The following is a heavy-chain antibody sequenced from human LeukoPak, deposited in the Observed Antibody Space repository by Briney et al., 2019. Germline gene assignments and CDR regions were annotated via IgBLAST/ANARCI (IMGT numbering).Heavy chain of an antibody. J-gene: IGHJ4*02. CDR2: INPNSGGT. Sequence: SVKVSCKASGYTFTGYYMHWVRQAPGQGLEWMGWINPNSGGTNHAQKFQGRVSMTRDTSISTAYMELSRLRSDDTAVYYCAQSSGWDSLKYWGQGTLVTVSS. V-gene: IGHV1-2*02. D-gene: IGHD6-19*01. CDR1: GYTFTGYY. CDR3: AQSSGWDSLKY.